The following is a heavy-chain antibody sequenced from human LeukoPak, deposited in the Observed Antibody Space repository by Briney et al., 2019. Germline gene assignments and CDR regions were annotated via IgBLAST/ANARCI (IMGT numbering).Heavy chain of an antibody. V-gene: IGHV3-7*01. D-gene: IGHD3-16*02. CDR1: GFAFSSYW. J-gene: IGHJ3*02. Sequence: PGGSLRLSCAASGFAFSSYWMSWVRQAPGKGLEWVANIKQDGSEKYYVDSVKSRFTISRDNAKNSLYLQMNSLRAEDTAVYYCARVKRYYDYVWGSYRPHDAFDIWGQGTMVTVSS. CDR2: IKQDGSEK. CDR3: ARVKRYYDYVWGSYRPHDAFDI.